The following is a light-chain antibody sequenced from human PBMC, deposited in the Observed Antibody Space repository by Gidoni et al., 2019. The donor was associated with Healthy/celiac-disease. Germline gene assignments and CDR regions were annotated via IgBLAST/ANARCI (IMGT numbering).Light chain of an antibody. Sequence: DIQMPHSPSSLSASVGDSVPITCRACQGISNYLAWYQQKPGKVPKLLIYAASTLQSGVPSRFSGSGSGTDFTLTISSLQPEDVATYYCKKYNSAPLTFGGGTKVEIK. CDR3: KKYNSAPLT. J-gene: IGKJ4*01. V-gene: IGKV1-27*01. CDR2: AAS. CDR1: QGISNY.